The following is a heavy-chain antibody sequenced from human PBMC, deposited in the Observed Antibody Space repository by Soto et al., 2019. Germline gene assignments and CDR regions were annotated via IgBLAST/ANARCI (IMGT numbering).Heavy chain of an antibody. CDR3: ARDITRFGELLYN. V-gene: IGHV3-74*01. J-gene: IGHJ4*02. D-gene: IGHD3-10*01. Sequence: PGGSLRLSCAASGFTFSSYWMHWVRQAPGKGLVWVSHINGGGSRTTYADSVKGRFTISRDNSKNTLYLQMNSLRAEDTAMYYCARDITRFGELLYNWGQGTLVTVSS. CDR2: INGGGSRT. CDR1: GFTFSSYW.